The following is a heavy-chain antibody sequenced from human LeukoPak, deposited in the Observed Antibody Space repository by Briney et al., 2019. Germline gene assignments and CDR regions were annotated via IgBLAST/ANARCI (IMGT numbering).Heavy chain of an antibody. CDR2: ISGYKGDT. Sequence: GAAVNVSCKPSGYTFIRYGISWVRQAPGQGLEWMGGISGYKGDTHYTQKLQGRVTMTTDTSTSRAYMDLRSLRSDDTAVYYCARGQGLRLWDYWGQGTLVTVSS. CDR3: ARGQGLRLWDY. V-gene: IGHV1-18*01. J-gene: IGHJ4*02. D-gene: IGHD5-12*01. CDR1: GYTFIRYG.